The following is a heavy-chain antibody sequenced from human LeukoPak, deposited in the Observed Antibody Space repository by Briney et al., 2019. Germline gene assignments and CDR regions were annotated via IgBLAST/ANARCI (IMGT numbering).Heavy chain of an antibody. CDR2: IYNNGSP. V-gene: IGHV4-59*08. CDR3: ARNGGSWSFDY. Sequence: SETLSLTCTVSGGSISTYYWSWLRPPPGKGPEWIGYIYNNGSPNYNPSLKSRVSMSIDTSKNQFSLRLNSVTAADTAVYYCARNGGSWSFDYWGRGTLVTASS. J-gene: IGHJ4*02. CDR1: GGSISTYY. D-gene: IGHD6-13*01.